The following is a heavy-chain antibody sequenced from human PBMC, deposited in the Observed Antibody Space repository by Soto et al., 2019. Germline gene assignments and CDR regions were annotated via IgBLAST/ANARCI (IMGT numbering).Heavy chain of an antibody. D-gene: IGHD6-19*01. CDR3: ARHIAVTGTRGFDY. CDR2: IYHSGTA. CDR1: GGSISSSNW. V-gene: IGHV4-4*02. Sequence: QVQLQESGPGLVKPWGTLSLTCAVSGGSISSSNWWSWVRQPPGKGLEWIGEIYHSGTANYNPSLKSRVTISMDKSNNQISLDLSSVTAADSAVYFCARHIAVTGTRGFDYWGQGTLVTVSS. J-gene: IGHJ4*02.